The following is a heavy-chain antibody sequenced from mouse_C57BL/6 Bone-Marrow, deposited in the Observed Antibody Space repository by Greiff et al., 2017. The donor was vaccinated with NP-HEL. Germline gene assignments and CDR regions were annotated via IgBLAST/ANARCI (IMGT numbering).Heavy chain of an antibody. D-gene: IGHD1-1*01. Sequence: EVQVVESGGDLVKPGGSLKLSCAASGFTFSSYGMSWVRQTPDKRLEWVATISSGGSYTYYPDSVKGRFTISRDNAKNTLYLQMSSLKSEDTAMYYCARRVITTVVADWYFDVWGTGTTVTVSS. CDR2: ISSGGSYT. V-gene: IGHV5-6*01. J-gene: IGHJ1*03. CDR1: GFTFSSYG. CDR3: ARRVITTVVADWYFDV.